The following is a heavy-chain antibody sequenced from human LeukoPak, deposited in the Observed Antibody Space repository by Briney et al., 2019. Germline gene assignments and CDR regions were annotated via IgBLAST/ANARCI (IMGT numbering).Heavy chain of an antibody. D-gene: IGHD3-10*01. CDR3: ARDWDGSGSYGAWWFDP. CDR2: INPNSGGT. CDR1: GYTFTGYY. J-gene: IGHJ5*02. Sequence: ASVKVSCKASGYTFTGYYMHWVRQAPGQGLEWMGWINPNSGGTNYAQKFQGRVTMTRDTSISTAYMELGRLRSDDTAVYYWARDWDGSGSYGAWWFDPWGQGTLVTVSS. V-gene: IGHV1-2*02.